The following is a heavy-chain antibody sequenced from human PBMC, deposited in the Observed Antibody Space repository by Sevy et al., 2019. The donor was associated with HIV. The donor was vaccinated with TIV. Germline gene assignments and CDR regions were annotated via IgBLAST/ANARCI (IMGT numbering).Heavy chain of an antibody. D-gene: IGHD2-15*01. Sequence: ASVKVSCKASGYTFTSYGISWVRQAPGQGLEWMGWISAYNGNTNYAQKLQGRVTMTTDTSTSTAYMELRSLRSDDTAVYYCAKDILKRGGDAFDIWGQGTMVTVSS. CDR2: ISAYNGNT. CDR1: GYTFTSYG. CDR3: AKDILKRGGDAFDI. V-gene: IGHV1-18*04. J-gene: IGHJ3*02.